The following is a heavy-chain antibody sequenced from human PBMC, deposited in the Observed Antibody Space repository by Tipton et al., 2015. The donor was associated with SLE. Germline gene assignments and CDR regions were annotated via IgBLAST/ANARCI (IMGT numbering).Heavy chain of an antibody. D-gene: IGHD3-22*01. V-gene: IGHV4-59*11. CDR3: ARDYYDTSGYSSSYNYYYDMDV. Sequence: TLSLTCAVYGGSFSVHYWTWSWIRQPPGKGLEWIGYIYYSGSTKYNPSLKSRVTISVDTSKNQFSLKLRSVTAADTAVYYCARDYYDTSGYSSSYNYYYDMDVWGQGTTVTVSS. J-gene: IGHJ6*02. CDR2: IYYSGST. CDR1: GGSFSVHY.